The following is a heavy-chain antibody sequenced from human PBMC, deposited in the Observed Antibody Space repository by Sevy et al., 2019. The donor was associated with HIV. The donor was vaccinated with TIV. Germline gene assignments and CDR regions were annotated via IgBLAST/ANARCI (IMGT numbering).Heavy chain of an antibody. CDR3: ARDRCSSTSCYRDYYYGMDV. Sequence: ASVKVSCKASGGSFSNFAISWVRQAPGQGLEWMGGVVPLFGKANYEQKFRDRLTFTAGESRRTAYMELGSLRSEDTAVYYCARDRCSSTSCYRDYYYGMDVWGQGTTVTVSS. J-gene: IGHJ6*02. CDR2: VVPLFGKA. CDR1: GGSFSNFA. D-gene: IGHD2-2*02. V-gene: IGHV1-69*13.